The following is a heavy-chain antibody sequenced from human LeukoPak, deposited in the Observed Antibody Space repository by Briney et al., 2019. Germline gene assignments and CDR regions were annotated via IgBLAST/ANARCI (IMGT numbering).Heavy chain of an antibody. CDR3: TRTYSSSSIDY. Sequence: SETLSLTCTVSGGSISTYYWSWIRQPPGKGLEWLGYIFYTGSTNYNPSLKSRVTMSIDTSKNQFSLKLSSVTAADTAVYYCTRTYSSSSIDYWGQGALVTVSS. CDR1: GGSISTYY. J-gene: IGHJ4*02. V-gene: IGHV4-59*01. CDR2: IFYTGST. D-gene: IGHD6-6*01.